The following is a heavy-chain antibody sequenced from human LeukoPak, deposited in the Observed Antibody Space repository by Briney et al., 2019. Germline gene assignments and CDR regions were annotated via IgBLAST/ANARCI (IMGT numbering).Heavy chain of an antibody. CDR2: IIPIFGTA. CDR1: GYTFTSYY. V-gene: IGHV1-69*13. J-gene: IGHJ4*02. D-gene: IGHD6-13*01. Sequence: ASVKVSCKASGYTFTSYYMHWVRQAPGQGLEWMGGIIPIFGTANYAQKFQGRVTITADESTSTAYMELSSLRSEDTAVYYCARVQIAAAAGLLTFDYWGQGTLVTVSS. CDR3: ARVQIAAAAGLLTFDY.